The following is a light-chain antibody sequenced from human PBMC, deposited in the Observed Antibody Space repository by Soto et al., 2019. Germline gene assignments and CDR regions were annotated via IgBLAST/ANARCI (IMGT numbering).Light chain of an antibody. V-gene: IGKV3-11*01. CDR1: QSVSSY. J-gene: IGKJ4*01. CDR2: DAS. CDR3: HQRSNWPLT. Sequence: ETVLTQSPATLSLSPGERATLSCRASQSVSSYLAWYQQKPGQAPRLLIYDASNRATGIPARFSGSGSGTDFTLTISSLEPADFAVYYCHQRSNWPLTFGGGTKVDIK.